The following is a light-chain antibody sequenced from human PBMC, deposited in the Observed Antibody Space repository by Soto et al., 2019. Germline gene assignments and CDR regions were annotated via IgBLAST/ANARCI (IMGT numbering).Light chain of an antibody. CDR1: SSDVGSYNL. J-gene: IGLJ2*01. Sequence: QSVLTQPASVSGSPGQSITISCTGTSSDVGSYNLVYWYQHHPGKAPKFMIYEDNKRPSGVSNRFSGSKSGTTASLTISGLQADDEADYYCCALVRSDDLLFGGGTKLTVL. CDR2: EDN. V-gene: IGLV2-23*01. CDR3: CALVRSDDLL.